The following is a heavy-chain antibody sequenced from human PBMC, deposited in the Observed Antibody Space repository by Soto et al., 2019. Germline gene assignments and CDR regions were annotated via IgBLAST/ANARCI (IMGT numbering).Heavy chain of an antibody. D-gene: IGHD2-15*01. V-gene: IGHV4-30-4*01. CDR3: AARGTTAYCSGGSCYARGFDY. CDR2: IYSSGST. Sequence: QVQLQESGPGLVKPSQTLSLTCTVSGGSISSGDYYWSWIRQPPGKGLEWIGYIYSSGSTYYNPSVKSRVTISGETYKNQFSLKLSPVTAAHTAVYYCAARGTTAYCSGGSCYARGFDYWGQGTLLTVSS. CDR1: GGSISSGDYY. J-gene: IGHJ4*02.